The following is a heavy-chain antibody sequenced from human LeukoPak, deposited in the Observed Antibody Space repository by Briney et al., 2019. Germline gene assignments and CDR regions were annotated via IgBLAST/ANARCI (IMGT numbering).Heavy chain of an antibody. J-gene: IGHJ5*02. CDR2: INPSGGST. D-gene: IGHD6-13*01. CDR1: GYTFTSYY. CDR3: AGLAAAGHNWFDP. Sequence: ASVKVSCKASGYTFTSYYMHWVRQAPGQGLEWMGIINPSGGSTSYAQKFQGRVTMTRDMSTSTVYMELSSLRSEDTAVYYCAGLAAAGHNWFDPWGQGTLVTVSS. V-gene: IGHV1-46*01.